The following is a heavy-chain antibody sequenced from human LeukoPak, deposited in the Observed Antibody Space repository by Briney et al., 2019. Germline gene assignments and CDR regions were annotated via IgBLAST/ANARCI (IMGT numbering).Heavy chain of an antibody. D-gene: IGHD3-9*01. V-gene: IGHV4-38-2*01. Sequence: SETLSLTCAASGYSISSGYYWGWIRQPPGKGLEWIGSIYHSGSTYYNPSLKSRVTISVDTSKNQFSLKLSSVTAADTAVYYCARVYYDILTGYYNWFDPWGQGTLVTVSS. CDR2: IYHSGST. CDR1: GYSISSGYY. CDR3: ARVYYDILTGYYNWFDP. J-gene: IGHJ5*02.